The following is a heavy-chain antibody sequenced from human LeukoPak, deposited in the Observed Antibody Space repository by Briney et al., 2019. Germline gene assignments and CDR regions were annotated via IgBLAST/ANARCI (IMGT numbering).Heavy chain of an antibody. J-gene: IGHJ4*02. D-gene: IGHD3-10*01. V-gene: IGHV4-61*05. CDR1: GGSISSTTYY. CDR3: ARETRYGSGLDY. Sequence: SETLSLTCTVSGGSISSTTYYWGWIRQPPGKGLEWIGYIYYSGSTNYNPSLKSRVTISVDTSKNQFSLKLSSVTAADTAMYYCARETRYGSGLDYWGQGTLVTVSS. CDR2: IYYSGST.